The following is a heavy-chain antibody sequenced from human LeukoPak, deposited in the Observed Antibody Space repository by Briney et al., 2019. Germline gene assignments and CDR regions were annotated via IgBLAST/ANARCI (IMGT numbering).Heavy chain of an antibody. CDR3: AKNFQGFLHPYGMDV. V-gene: IGHV3-9*01. Sequence: SLRLSCVASGFTFDEYAMHWVRQAPGKGLEWVSGISWKSYRTDYVDAVKGRFTISRDNIKNSLYLQMTNLRAEDTALYYCAKNFQGFLHPYGMDVWGQGTTVTVFS. D-gene: IGHD3-3*01. CDR2: ISWKSYRT. J-gene: IGHJ6*02. CDR1: GFTFDEYA.